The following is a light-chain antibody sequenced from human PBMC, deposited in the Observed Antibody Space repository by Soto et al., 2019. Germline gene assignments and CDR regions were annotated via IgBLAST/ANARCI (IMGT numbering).Light chain of an antibody. J-gene: IGLJ2*01. V-gene: IGLV1-51*01. Sequence: SVLTQPPSVSAAPGQKVTISCSGSSSNIGNNYVSWYQQLPGTAPKLLTYDNNKRPSGIPDRFSGSKSGTSATLGITGLQTGDEADYYCGTWDNSLSAVVFGGGTKVTVL. CDR1: SSNIGNNY. CDR2: DNN. CDR3: GTWDNSLSAVV.